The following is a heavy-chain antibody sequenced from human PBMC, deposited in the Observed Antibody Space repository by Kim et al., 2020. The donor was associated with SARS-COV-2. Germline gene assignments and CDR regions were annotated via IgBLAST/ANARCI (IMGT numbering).Heavy chain of an antibody. V-gene: IGHV3-23*01. CDR1: GFTFSSYA. CDR3: AKGGPTRLSAMDF. Sequence: GGSLRLSCAASGFTFSSYAMSWVRQAPGKGLEWISVIDTGSVNTYYADSVKGRFTISRDNSKNTLYLQMNSLRAEDAAVYYCAKGGPTRLSAMDFWGLGPRSPSP. CDR2: IDTGSVNT. D-gene: IGHD5-12*01. J-gene: IGHJ6*02.